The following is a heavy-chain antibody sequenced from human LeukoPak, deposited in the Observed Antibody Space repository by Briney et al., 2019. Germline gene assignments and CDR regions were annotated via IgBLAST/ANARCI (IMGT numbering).Heavy chain of an antibody. CDR2: INAGNGNT. CDR1: GYTFTRDT. J-gene: IGHJ4*02. V-gene: IGHV1-3*01. D-gene: IGHD6-19*01. CDR3: ARGIEASSGWYVIDY. Sequence: ASVKVSCKASGYTFTRDTVHWVRQAPGQRLEWMGWINAGNGNTKYSQKIQGRVTITRDTSASTAYMEVSSLRSEDTAVYYCARGIEASSGWYVIDYWGQGTLVTVSS.